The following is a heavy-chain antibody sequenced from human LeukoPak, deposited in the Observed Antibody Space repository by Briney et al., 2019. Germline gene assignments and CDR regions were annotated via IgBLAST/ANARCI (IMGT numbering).Heavy chain of an antibody. CDR1: GFTFSNFW. J-gene: IGHJ3*01. CDR3: AKVYRDNGDYFAFNV. D-gene: IGHD4-17*01. Sequence: PGGSLRLSCAASGFTFSNFWMNWVRQAPGKGLEWVANVKQDGSVKHYVDSVKGRFTISRDNTKNSLYLQMNSLRAEDTAVYFCAKVYRDNGDYFAFNVWGQGSMVTVSS. V-gene: IGHV3-7*03. CDR2: VKQDGSVK.